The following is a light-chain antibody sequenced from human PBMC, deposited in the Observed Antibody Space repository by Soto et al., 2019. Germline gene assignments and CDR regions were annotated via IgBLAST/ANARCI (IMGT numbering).Light chain of an antibody. CDR1: QILLYTNGHYY. CDR2: VGS. V-gene: IGKV2-28*01. CDR3: MQALQTRT. Sequence: DIVLTQSPLYLPVTPGAPASISFRSRQILLYTNGHYYLDWYLQKPGQPPQLLIYVGSNRAPGVPDRFSGSGSGTDFTLKISRVEAEDVGAYYCMQALQTRTFGQGTKVDIK. J-gene: IGKJ1*01.